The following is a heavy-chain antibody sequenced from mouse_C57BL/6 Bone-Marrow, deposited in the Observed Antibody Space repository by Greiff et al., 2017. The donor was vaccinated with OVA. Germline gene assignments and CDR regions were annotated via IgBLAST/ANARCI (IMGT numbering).Heavy chain of an antibody. CDR2: ISSGSSNI. V-gene: IGHV5-17*01. D-gene: IGHD1-1*01. Sequence: EVKLMESGGGLVKPGGSLKLSCAASGFTFSDYGMHWVRQAPEKGLEWVAYISSGSSNIYYAETVKGRFTIARDNAKNTLFLQMTSLRSEDTAMYYCARGDYYGSSYGAMDYWGQGTSVTVSS. CDR3: ARGDYYGSSYGAMDY. J-gene: IGHJ4*01. CDR1: GFTFSDYG.